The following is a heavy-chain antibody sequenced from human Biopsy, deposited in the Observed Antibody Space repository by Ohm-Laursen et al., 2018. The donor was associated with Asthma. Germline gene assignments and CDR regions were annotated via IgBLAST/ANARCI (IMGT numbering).Heavy chain of an antibody. V-gene: IGHV3-53*01. D-gene: IGHD2-21*02. J-gene: IGHJ4*02. Sequence: SLRLSCTASGSTVSTNGMSWVRQPPGKGLEWVSVIYSGGSTYYADSVKGRFTISRDNSKNTLYLQMNSLRAEDTAVYYCAGGVVGDSPLCNYWGQGTLATVSS. CDR3: AGGVVGDSPLCNY. CDR1: GSTVSTNG. CDR2: IYSGGST.